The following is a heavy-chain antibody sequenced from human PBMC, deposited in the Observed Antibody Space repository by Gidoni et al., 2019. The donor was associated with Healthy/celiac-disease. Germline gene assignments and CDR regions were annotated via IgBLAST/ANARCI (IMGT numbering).Heavy chain of an antibody. V-gene: IGHV4-39*01. Sequence: QLQLQESGPGLVKPSETLSLTCTVSGGSISSSSYYWGWIRQPPGKGLEWSGSIYYSGITYSNPSLKSRVTISLDTSKNQFSLKLSSVTAADTAVYYCARPVVAKIANWFDPWGQGTLVTVSS. CDR1: GGSISSSSYY. J-gene: IGHJ5*02. CDR3: ARPVVAKIANWFDP. CDR2: IYYSGIT. D-gene: IGHD5-12*01.